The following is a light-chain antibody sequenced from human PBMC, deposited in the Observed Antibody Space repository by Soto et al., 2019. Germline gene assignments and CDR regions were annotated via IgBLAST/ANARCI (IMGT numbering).Light chain of an antibody. V-gene: IGKV1D-13*01. CDR3: QQFNNYPFT. CDR1: QGISSA. CDR2: DAS. J-gene: IGKJ3*01. Sequence: AIQLTQSPSSLSASVGDRVTITCLASQGISSALAWYQQKPGKAPKLLIYDASSLESGVTSRFSGSGSGTDFTLTISSLQPEDFAPYYCQQFNNYPFTFGPGTKVDIK.